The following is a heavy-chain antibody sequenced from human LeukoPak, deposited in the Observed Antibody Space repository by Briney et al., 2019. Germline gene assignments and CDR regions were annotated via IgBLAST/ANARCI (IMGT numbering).Heavy chain of an antibody. J-gene: IGHJ2*01. CDR1: GGSISSGSYY. D-gene: IGHD2-2*01. V-gene: IGHV4-61*02. Sequence: SQTLSLTCTVSGGSISSGSYYWSWIRQPAGKGLEWIGRIYTSGSTNYNPSLKSRVTISVDTSKNQFSLKLSSVTAADTAVYYCARLPVPAAYPYYWYFDLWGRGTLVTVSS. CDR2: IYTSGST. CDR3: ARLPVPAAYPYYWYFDL.